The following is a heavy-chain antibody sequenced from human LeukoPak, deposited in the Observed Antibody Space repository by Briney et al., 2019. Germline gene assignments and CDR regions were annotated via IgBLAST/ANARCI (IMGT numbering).Heavy chain of an antibody. CDR2: INSDGSST. J-gene: IGHJ4*02. Sequence: GGSLRLSCAASGFTLSSYWMHWVRRAPGKGLVWVSRINSDGSSTSYADSVKGRFTISSDNAKNTLFLQMSSLRAEDTAVYYCARSNWNDEGGFDYWGQGTLVTVSS. V-gene: IGHV3-74*01. CDR3: ARSNWNDEGGFDY. D-gene: IGHD1-1*01. CDR1: GFTLSSYW.